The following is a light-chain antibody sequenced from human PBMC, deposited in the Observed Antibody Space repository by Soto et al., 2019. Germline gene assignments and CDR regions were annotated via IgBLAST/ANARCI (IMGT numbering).Light chain of an antibody. Sequence: QSALTQPASVSGSPGQSITISCTGTSSDVGTYNFVSWYQQPPGKAPKLIIYRVTNRPSGVSNRFSGSKSGNTASLTISGLQAEDEADYYCSSYSTSSTLGVFGTGTKLTVL. J-gene: IGLJ1*01. CDR2: RVT. V-gene: IGLV2-14*01. CDR1: SSDVGTYNF. CDR3: SSYSTSSTLGV.